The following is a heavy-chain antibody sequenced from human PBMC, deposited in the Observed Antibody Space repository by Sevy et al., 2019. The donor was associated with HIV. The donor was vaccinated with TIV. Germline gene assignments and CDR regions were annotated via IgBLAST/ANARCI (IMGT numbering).Heavy chain of an antibody. V-gene: IGHV3-30*04. CDR2: ISNDGSNE. Sequence: GGSLRLSCAVSGFNLRSHAMHWVRQAPGKGLEWVAVISNDGSNEVYADSVKGRFTISRDNSKNTLYLQPNSLRGEDTAVYYCARDTRGYSFELLEYWGQGTLVTVSS. D-gene: IGHD5-12*01. CDR1: GFNLRSHA. CDR3: ARDTRGYSFELLEY. J-gene: IGHJ1*01.